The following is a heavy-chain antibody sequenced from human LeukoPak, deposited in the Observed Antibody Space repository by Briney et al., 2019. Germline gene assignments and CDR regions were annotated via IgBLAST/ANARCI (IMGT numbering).Heavy chain of an antibody. CDR2: IYTSGST. CDR3: ARDAEYYDSSGYYFSPGAFDI. CDR1: GGSISSYY. J-gene: IGHJ3*02. D-gene: IGHD3-22*01. V-gene: IGHV4-4*07. Sequence: SETLSLTCTVSGGSISSYYWSWIRQPAGKGLEWIGRIYTSGSTNYNPSLKSRVTMSVDTSKNRFSLKLSSVTAADTAVYYCARDAEYYDSSGYYFSPGAFDIWGQGTMVTVSS.